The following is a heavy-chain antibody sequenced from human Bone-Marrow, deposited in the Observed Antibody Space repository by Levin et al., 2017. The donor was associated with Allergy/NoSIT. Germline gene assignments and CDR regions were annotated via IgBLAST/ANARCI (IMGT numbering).Heavy chain of an antibody. CDR2: IYYTGSS. Sequence: SETLSLTCTVSGGSVSSSTYYWNWIRQPPGKGLEWLAYIYYTGSSSYNPSLKSRVTMSVDTSKNQFSLKLKSVTAADTAVYYCVRGDFWSGYYNAFDLWGDGTTVTVSS. CDR1: GGSVSSSTYY. J-gene: IGHJ3*01. D-gene: IGHD3-3*01. CDR3: VRGDFWSGYYNAFDL. V-gene: IGHV4-61*01.